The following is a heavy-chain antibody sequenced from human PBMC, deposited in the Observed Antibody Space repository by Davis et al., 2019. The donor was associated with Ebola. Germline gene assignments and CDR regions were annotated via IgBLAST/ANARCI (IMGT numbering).Heavy chain of an antibody. D-gene: IGHD3-3*01. CDR2: ISSSGSTI. CDR3: ASLYDFWSGRYDY. CDR1: GFTFSSYE. Sequence: GESLKISCAASGFTFSSYEMNWVRQAPGKGLEWVSYISSSGSTIYYADSVKGRFTISRDNSKNTLYLQMNSLRAEDTAVYYCASLYDFWSGRYDYWGQGTLVTVSS. J-gene: IGHJ4*02. V-gene: IGHV3-48*03.